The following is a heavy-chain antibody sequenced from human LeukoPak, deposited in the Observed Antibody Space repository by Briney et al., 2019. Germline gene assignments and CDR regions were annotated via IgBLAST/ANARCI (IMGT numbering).Heavy chain of an antibody. CDR2: INPNRGGT. V-gene: IGHV1-2*02. D-gene: IGHD2-15*01. CDR1: GYTFTGYY. Sequence: ASVKVSCKASGYTFTGYYMHWVRQAPGQGLEWMGWINPNRGGTNYAQKFQGRVTMTRDTSISTAYMELSRLGSDDTAVYYCARGDIVVVVAAIRRLPTGSWGQGTLVTVSS. J-gene: IGHJ4*02. CDR3: ARGDIVVVVAAIRRLPTGS.